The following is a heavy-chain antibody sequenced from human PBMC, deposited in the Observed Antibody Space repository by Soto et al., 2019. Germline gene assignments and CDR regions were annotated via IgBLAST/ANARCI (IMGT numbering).Heavy chain of an antibody. J-gene: IGHJ6*02. V-gene: IGHV4-39*01. CDR3: GRLGVGYYYDSSGYAPVYYYYGMDV. CDR2: IYYSGST. Sequence: SETLSLTCTVSGGSISSSSYYWGWIRQPPGKGLEWIGSIYYSGSTYYNPSLKSRVTISVDTSKNQFSLKLSSVTAADTAVYYCGRLGVGYYYDSSGYAPVYYYYGMDVWGQGTTVTVSS. D-gene: IGHD3-22*01. CDR1: GGSISSSSYY.